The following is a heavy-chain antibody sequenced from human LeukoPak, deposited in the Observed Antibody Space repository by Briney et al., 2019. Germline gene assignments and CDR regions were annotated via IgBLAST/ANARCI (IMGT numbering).Heavy chain of an antibody. Sequence: GGSLRLSCAASGFTFSSYAMSWVRQAPGKGLEWVSAISGSGGSTYYADSVKGRFTISRDNSKNTLYLQMNSLRAEDTAVYYCANVPDPGIAVVGTGADFDYWGQGTLVTVSS. CDR1: GFTFSSYA. CDR2: ISGSGGST. CDR3: ANVPDPGIAVVGTGADFDY. V-gene: IGHV3-23*01. J-gene: IGHJ4*02. D-gene: IGHD6-19*01.